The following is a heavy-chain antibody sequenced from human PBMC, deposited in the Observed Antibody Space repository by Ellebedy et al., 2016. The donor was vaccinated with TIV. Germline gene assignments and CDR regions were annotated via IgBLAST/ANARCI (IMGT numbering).Heavy chain of an antibody. CDR3: ARLGEEYWPTPAEYFQH. J-gene: IGHJ1*01. Sequence: NFQDRVTITRDTSASTAYMELSSLRSEDTAVYYCARLGEEYWPTPAEYFQHWGQGTLVTVSS. D-gene: IGHD3-16*01. V-gene: IGHV1-3*01.